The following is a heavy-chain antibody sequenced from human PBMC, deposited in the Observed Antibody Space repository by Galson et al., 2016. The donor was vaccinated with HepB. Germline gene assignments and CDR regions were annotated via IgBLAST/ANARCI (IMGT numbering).Heavy chain of an antibody. Sequence: SETLSLTCAVSGDSISSSNWWSWVRQPPGKGLEWIGEIFHSGTTNYNPSFKSRVTISVDKSKNQFSLNLTSVTAADTAVYYCARESWLGYTDSDANWFDPWGQGTLVTVSS. CDR3: ARESWLGYTDSDANWFDP. CDR2: IFHSGTT. V-gene: IGHV4-4*02. CDR1: GDSISSSNW. D-gene: IGHD5-24*01. J-gene: IGHJ5*02.